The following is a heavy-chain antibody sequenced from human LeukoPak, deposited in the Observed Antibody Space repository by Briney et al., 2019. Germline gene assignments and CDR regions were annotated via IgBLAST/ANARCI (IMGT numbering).Heavy chain of an antibody. CDR1: GYTFTSYD. CDR2: MNPNSGNT. Sequence: ASVQVSCKASGYTFTSYDINWVRQATGRGLEWMGCMNPNSGNTGYAQKFQGRVTMTRNTSISTAYMELSSLSSEATAVYYIAVVEDAAMLIYFIGMEAGGQGTTVT. V-gene: IGHV1-8*01. J-gene: IGHJ6*02. D-gene: IGHD5-18*01. CDR3: AVVEDAAMLIYFIGMEA.